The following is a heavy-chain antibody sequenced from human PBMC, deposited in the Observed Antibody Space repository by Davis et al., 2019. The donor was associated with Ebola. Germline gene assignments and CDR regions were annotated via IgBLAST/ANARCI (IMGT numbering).Heavy chain of an antibody. J-gene: IGHJ4*02. CDR2: IYYSGAT. CDR3: ARGPTRDYFDY. Sequence: MPSETLSLTCTVSGGSVSSGGYYWIWIRQPPGKGLEWIGNIYYSGATNYNPSLNSRVTISVDTSKNQVSLKMNSVTAADTAVYSCARGPTRDYFDYWGQGSLVTVSS. V-gene: IGHV4-61*08. CDR1: GGSVSSGGYY.